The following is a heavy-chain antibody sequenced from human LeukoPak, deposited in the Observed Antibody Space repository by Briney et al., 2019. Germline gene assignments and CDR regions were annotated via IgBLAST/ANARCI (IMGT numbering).Heavy chain of an antibody. J-gene: IGHJ4*02. D-gene: IGHD3-10*01. CDR2: IYYSGST. CDR1: GGYISSYY. V-gene: IGHV4-59*01. Sequence: SETLSLTCTVSGGYISSYYWSWIRQPPGKGLEWIGYIYYSGSTNYNPSLKSRVTISVDTSKNQFSLKLSSVTAADTAVYYCGGSGSYYAVDYWGQGTLVTVSS. CDR3: GGSGSYYAVDY.